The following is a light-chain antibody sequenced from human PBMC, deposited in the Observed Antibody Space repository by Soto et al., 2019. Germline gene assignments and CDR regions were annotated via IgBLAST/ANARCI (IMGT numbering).Light chain of an antibody. Sequence: VHWYQQKSGKAPKLLIYAASTLQIGVSSRFSGSGAGTDFSLFIINLQSEEFSTFYCQQSYITTAWTFGQGTKVDIK. CDR2: AAS. CDR3: QQSYITTAWT. J-gene: IGKJ1*01. V-gene: IGKV1-39*01.